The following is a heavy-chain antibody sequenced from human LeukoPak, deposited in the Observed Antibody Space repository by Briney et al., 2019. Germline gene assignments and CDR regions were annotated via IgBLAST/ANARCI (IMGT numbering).Heavy chain of an antibody. CDR2: ISASGGST. CDR1: GFTFSSSA. V-gene: IGHV3-23*01. D-gene: IGHD4-23*01. Sequence: GGSLRLSCAASGFTFSSSAMSWVRQVPGKGLEWVSGISASGGSTYYADSVRGRFTISRDNSKNTLCVQMNSLRDEDTAVYYCAKHPRWQPPHYLDSWGQGTLVPVSS. CDR3: AKHPRWQPPHYLDS. J-gene: IGHJ4*02.